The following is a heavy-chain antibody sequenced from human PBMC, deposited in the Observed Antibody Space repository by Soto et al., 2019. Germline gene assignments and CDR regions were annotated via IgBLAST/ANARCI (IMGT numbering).Heavy chain of an antibody. J-gene: IGHJ4*02. D-gene: IGHD6-19*01. CDR3: ARAIAVGSTSLDY. CDR2: ISSRSSTI. Sequence: LRLSCAASGFSFSTYNMNWVRQAPGRGLEWVSYISSRSSTIYHADSVKGRFTISRDNAKNSRYLQMDSLRDEDTAVYFCARAIAVGSTSLDYWGLGTRVTVSS. CDR1: GFSFSTYN. V-gene: IGHV3-48*02.